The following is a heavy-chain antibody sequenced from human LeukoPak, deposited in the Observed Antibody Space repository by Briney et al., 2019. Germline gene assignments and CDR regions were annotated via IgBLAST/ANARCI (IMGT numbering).Heavy chain of an antibody. CDR2: INDRGGYI. J-gene: IGHJ4*02. V-gene: IGHV3-23*01. Sequence: GGSLRLSCAASRFTFSMYSMAWVRQAPGKGLEWVSVINDRGGYIQDADSVKGRFTISRDNSKNTLYLQMNSLRAEDTAVYYCAKGIAAAGTIQLYYFDYWGQGTLVTVSS. CDR3: AKGIAAAGTIQLYYFDY. CDR1: RFTFSMYS. D-gene: IGHD6-13*01.